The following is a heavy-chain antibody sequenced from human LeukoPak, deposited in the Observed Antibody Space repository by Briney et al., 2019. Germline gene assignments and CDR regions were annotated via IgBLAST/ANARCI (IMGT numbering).Heavy chain of an antibody. CDR3: AKQPPGGYYYESSGYYQYFQH. CDR2: ISGGASNT. J-gene: IGHJ1*01. V-gene: IGHV3-23*01. CDR1: GFTFSSYA. D-gene: IGHD3-22*01. Sequence: GGSLRLSGAASGFTFSSYAINWVRQAPGKGLEWVSAISGGASNTYYADSVKGRFTISRDNSKNTLYLQMNSLRAEDTAVYYCAKQPPGGYYYESSGYYQYFQHWGQGTLVTVSS.